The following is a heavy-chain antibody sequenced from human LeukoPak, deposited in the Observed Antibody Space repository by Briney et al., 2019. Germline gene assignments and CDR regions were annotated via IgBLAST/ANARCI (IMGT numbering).Heavy chain of an antibody. V-gene: IGHV1-3*01. Sequence: GASVKVSCKASGYTFSRYAIHWVRQAPGQRLEWMGYINAGNGNTKYSQKFQGRVTITRDTSASTAYMELSSLRSEDTAVYYCARGYYGSGSYYNVEYFQHWGQGTLVTVSS. CDR3: ARGYYGSGSYYNVEYFQH. CDR1: GYTFSRYA. CDR2: INAGNGNT. D-gene: IGHD3-10*01. J-gene: IGHJ1*01.